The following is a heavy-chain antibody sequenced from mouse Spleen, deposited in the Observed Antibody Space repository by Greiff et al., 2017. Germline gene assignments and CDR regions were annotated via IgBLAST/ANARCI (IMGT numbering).Heavy chain of an antibody. D-gene: IGHD2-4*01. J-gene: IGHJ3*01. CDR1: GYTFTDYY. V-gene: IGHV1-19*01. CDR3: AREKYYDYDRAWFAY. Sequence: EVQLQESGPVLVKPGASVKMSCKASGYTFTDYYMNWVKQSHGKSLEWIGVINPYNGGTSYNQKFKGKATLTVDKSSSTAYMELNSLTSEDSAVYYCAREKYYDYDRAWFAYWGQGTLVTVSA. CDR2: INPYNGGT.